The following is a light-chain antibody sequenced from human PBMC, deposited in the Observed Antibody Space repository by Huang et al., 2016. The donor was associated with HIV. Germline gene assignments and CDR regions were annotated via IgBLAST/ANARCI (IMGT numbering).Light chain of an antibody. V-gene: IGKV3-15*01. Sequence: EVVLTQSPVSLSVSPGDGATLSCRASQSVKSYLAWYKQTPGQAPRLLIPGASTRATGVPARFSGSGSGTDFTLTISSLQSEDFAVYYCQQYNNWPLTFGGGTKVEIK. J-gene: IGKJ4*01. CDR3: QQYNNWPLT. CDR2: GAS. CDR1: QSVKSY.